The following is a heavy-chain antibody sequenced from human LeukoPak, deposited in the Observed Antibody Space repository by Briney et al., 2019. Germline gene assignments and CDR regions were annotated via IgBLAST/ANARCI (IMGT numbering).Heavy chain of an antibody. CDR1: GGSISSSDDL. J-gene: IGHJ4*02. CDR2: IYYTGST. V-gene: IGHV4-39*01. CDR3: ARLTRRFGDLFEFGY. D-gene: IGHD3-10*01. Sequence: SETLSLTCTVSGGSISSSDDLWGWIRLPPGKGLEWIGTIYYTGSTYYTPSLKSRLTISVDTSKNQFSLNLSSVTAADTAVYYCARLTRRFGDLFEFGYWGQGTLVTVSS.